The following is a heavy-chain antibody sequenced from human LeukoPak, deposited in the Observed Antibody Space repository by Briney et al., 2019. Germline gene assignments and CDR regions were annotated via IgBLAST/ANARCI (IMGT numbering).Heavy chain of an antibody. V-gene: IGHV4-34*01. J-gene: IGHJ4*02. CDR3: ARGREYCSGGNCYSLGHSVGFDY. D-gene: IGHD2-15*01. CDR2: INHSGST. CDR1: GGSFSGYY. Sequence: SETLSLTCAVYGGSFSGYYWSWIRQPPGKGLEWIGEINHSGSTNYNPSLKSRVTISVDTSKNQFSLKLSSVTAADTAVYYCARGREYCSGGNCYSLGHSVGFDYWGQGTLVTVSS.